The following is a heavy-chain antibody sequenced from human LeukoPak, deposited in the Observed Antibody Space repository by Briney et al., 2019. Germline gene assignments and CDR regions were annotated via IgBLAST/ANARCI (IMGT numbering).Heavy chain of an antibody. V-gene: IGHV1-69*13. D-gene: IGHD3-10*01. CDR1: GGTFSSYA. J-gene: IGHJ4*02. Sequence: ASVKVSCKASGGTFSSYAISWVRQAPGQGLEWMGGIIPIFGTANYAQKFQGRVTITADESTSTAYMELSSLRSDDTAVYYCARDRTYGSGSYIWGQGTLVTVSS. CDR2: IIPIFGTA. CDR3: ARDRTYGSGSYI.